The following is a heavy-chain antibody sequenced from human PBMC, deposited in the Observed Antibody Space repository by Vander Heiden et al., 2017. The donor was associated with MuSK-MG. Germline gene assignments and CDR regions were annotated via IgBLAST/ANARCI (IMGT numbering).Heavy chain of an antibody. V-gene: IGHV4-30-2*01. D-gene: IGHD2-2*01. Sequence: QLQLQESGSGLVKPSQTLSLTCAVSGGSISSGGYSWSWIRQPPGKGLEWIGYIYHSGSTYYNPSLKSRVTISVDRSKNQFSLKLSSVTAADTAVYYCARSDCSSTSCPRFRLSGAFDIWGQGTMVTVSS. CDR2: IYHSGST. J-gene: IGHJ3*02. CDR1: GGSISSGGYS. CDR3: ARSDCSSTSCPRFRLSGAFDI.